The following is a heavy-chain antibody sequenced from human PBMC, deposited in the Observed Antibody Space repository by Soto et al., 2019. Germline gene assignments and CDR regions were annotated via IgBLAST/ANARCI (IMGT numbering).Heavy chain of an antibody. V-gene: IGHV1-69*13. CDR3: ARVYCSGGSCYGGYFYFDY. Sequence: ASVKVSCKASGGTFSSYAISWVQQAPGQGLEWMGGIIPIFGTANYAPKFQGRVTITADESTSTAYMELSSLRSEDTAVYYCARVYCSGGSCYGGYFYFDYWGQGTLVTVSS. J-gene: IGHJ4*02. CDR2: IIPIFGTA. CDR1: GGTFSSYA. D-gene: IGHD2-15*01.